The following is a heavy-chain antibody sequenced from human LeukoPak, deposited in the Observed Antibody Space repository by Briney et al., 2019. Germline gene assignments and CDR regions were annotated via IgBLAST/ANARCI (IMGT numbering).Heavy chain of an antibody. CDR3: AKQDIRSSGWYD. Sequence: PSETLSLTCTVSGGSISSYYWSWIRQPPGKGLEWIGYIYYSGSTNYNPSLKSRVTISVDTSKNQFSLKLSSVTAADTAVYYCAKQDIRSSGWYDWGQGTLVTVSS. CDR1: GGSISSYY. D-gene: IGHD6-13*01. CDR2: IYYSGST. V-gene: IGHV4-59*01. J-gene: IGHJ4*02.